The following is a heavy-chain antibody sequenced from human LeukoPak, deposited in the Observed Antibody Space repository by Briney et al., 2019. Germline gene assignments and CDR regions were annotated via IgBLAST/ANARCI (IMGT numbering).Heavy chain of an antibody. CDR3: ASGNWNDRAFDI. D-gene: IGHD1-20*01. Sequence: GGSLRLSCAASGLTFSGYWMSWVRQAPGKGLEWVANIKPDGSERYYVDSVKGRFTVSRDNAKNSLYLQMNSLRAGDTSIYYCASGNWNDRAFDIWGQGTMVTVPS. CDR2: IKPDGSER. CDR1: GLTFSGYW. J-gene: IGHJ3*02. V-gene: IGHV3-7*01.